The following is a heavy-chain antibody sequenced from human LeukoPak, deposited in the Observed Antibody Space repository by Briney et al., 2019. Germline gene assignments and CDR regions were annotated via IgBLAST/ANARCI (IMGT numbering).Heavy chain of an antibody. Sequence: GGSLRLSCAASGFAFSRYWMDWVRQAPGKGLVWVSGLNSDGTMTRYAESVKGRFTISRDNSKNTLYLQMNSLRAEDTAVYYCAKVDCSGGSCFPDYWGQGTLVTVSS. V-gene: IGHV3-74*01. CDR2: LNSDGTMT. CDR1: GFAFSRYW. D-gene: IGHD2-15*01. CDR3: AKVDCSGGSCFPDY. J-gene: IGHJ4*02.